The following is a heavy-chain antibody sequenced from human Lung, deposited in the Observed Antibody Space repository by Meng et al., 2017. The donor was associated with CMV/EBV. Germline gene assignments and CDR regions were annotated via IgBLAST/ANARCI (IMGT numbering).Heavy chain of an antibody. CDR3: ARDFGSSWYPNWFDP. CDR2: ISASGNT. J-gene: IGHJ5*02. D-gene: IGHD6-13*01. CDR1: GDSIPSYY. V-gene: IGHV4-4*07. Sequence: QGQLQESGQGLGKPSVTRSLTCTVSGDSIPSYYWSWIRQPAGKGLEWIGRISASGNTRYNPSLKSRVTMSVDTSKNQFSLKLSSVTAADTAVYYCARDFGSSWYPNWFDPWGQGTLVTVSS.